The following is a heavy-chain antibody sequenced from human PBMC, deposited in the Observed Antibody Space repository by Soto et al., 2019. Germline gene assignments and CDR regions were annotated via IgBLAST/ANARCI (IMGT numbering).Heavy chain of an antibody. V-gene: IGHV3-33*01. CDR3: ARAKEYGDYASPYYYYYGMDV. D-gene: IGHD4-17*01. J-gene: IGHJ6*02. Sequence: QVQLVKSGGGEVQPGRSLRLSCAASGFTFSSYGMHWVRQAPGKGLEWVAVIWYDGSNKYYADSVKGRFTISRDNSKNMLYLQRNSLRAEDTAVYYCARAKEYGDYASPYYYYYGMDVWGQGTTVTVSS. CDR2: IWYDGSNK. CDR1: GFTFSSYG.